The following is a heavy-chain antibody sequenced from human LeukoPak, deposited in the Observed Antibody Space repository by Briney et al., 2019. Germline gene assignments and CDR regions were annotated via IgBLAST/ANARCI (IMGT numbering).Heavy chain of an antibody. CDR1: GFTVSSNY. CDR3: AKVYGSGTYSNYYYYYMDV. D-gene: IGHD3-10*01. V-gene: IGHV3-53*05. Sequence: PGGSLRLSCAASGFTVSSNYMSWVRQAPGKGLEWVSVIYSGGSTYYADSVKSRFTISRDNSKNTLYLQMNSLRAEDTAVYYCAKVYGSGTYSNYYYYYMDVWGKGTTVTVSS. CDR2: IYSGGST. J-gene: IGHJ6*03.